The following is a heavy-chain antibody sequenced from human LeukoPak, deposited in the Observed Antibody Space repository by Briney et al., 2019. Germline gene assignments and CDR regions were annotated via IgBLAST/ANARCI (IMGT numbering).Heavy chain of an antibody. Sequence: SQTLSLTCTVSGGSISSGDYYWSWIRQPPGQGLEWIGYIYYSGSTYYNPSLKSRVTISVDTSKNQFSLKLSSVTAADTAVYYCARSTHDFWSGYLFDFDYWGQGTLVTVSS. J-gene: IGHJ4*02. CDR2: IYYSGST. D-gene: IGHD3-3*01. V-gene: IGHV4-30-4*01. CDR3: ARSTHDFWSGYLFDFDY. CDR1: GGSISSGDYY.